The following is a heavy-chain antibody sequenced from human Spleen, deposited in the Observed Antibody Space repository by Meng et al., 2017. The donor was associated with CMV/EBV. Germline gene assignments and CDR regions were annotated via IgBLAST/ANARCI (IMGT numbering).Heavy chain of an antibody. CDR3: AKGGSSSYLIDY. J-gene: IGHJ4*02. CDR2: ISGSGGST. CDR1: GFTFSSYA. D-gene: IGHD6-13*01. V-gene: IGHV3-23*01. Sequence: GESLKISCAASGFTFSSYAMSWVRQAPGKGLEWVSAISGSGGSTHYADSVKGRFTISRDNSKNTLYLQMNSLRAEDTAVYYCAKGGSSSYLIDYWGQGTLVTVSS.